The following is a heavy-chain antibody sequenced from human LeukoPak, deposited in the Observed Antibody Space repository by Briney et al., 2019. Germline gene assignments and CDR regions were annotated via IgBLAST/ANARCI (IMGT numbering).Heavy chain of an antibody. V-gene: IGHV1-24*01. CDR1: GYTLTELS. J-gene: IGHJ4*02. Sequence: GASVKVSRKVSGYTLTELSMHWVRQAPGKGLEWMGGFDPEDGETIYAQKFQGRVTMTEDTSTDTAYMELSSLRSEDTAVYYCATVPGYNWNDPTPTNYYFDYWGQGTLVTVSS. CDR2: FDPEDGET. CDR3: ATVPGYNWNDPTPTNYYFDY. D-gene: IGHD1-1*01.